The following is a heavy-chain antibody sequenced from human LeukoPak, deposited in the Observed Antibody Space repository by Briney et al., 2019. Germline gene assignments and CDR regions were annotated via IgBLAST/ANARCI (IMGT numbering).Heavy chain of an antibody. CDR3: ARESSSSSFWLDY. J-gene: IGHJ4*02. Sequence: SETLSLTCTVSGGSISDYYWNWMRQPPGKGLEWIGYIYYSGRTNYNPSLKSRVSISVDTSKNQFSLKLSSVTAADTAVYYCARESSSSSFWLDYWGQGTLVTVSS. V-gene: IGHV4-59*01. CDR1: GGSISDYY. D-gene: IGHD6-6*01. CDR2: IYYSGRT.